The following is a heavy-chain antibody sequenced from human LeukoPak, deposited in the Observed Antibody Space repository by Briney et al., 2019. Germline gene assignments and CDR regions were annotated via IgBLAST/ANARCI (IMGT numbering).Heavy chain of an antibody. CDR2: INPNSGGT. V-gene: IGHV1-2*02. CDR3: ARDPSLTYGDYFFDY. J-gene: IGHJ4*02. CDR1: GYTFTGYY. D-gene: IGHD4-17*01. Sequence: ASVKVSCKASGYTFTGYYMHWVRQAPGQGLEWMGGINPNSGGTNYAQKFQGRVTMTRDTAISTAYMELSRLRSDDTAVYYCARDPSLTYGDYFFDYWGQGTLVTVSS.